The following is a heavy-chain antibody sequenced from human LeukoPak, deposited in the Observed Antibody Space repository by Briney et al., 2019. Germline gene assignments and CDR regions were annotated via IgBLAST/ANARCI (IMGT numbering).Heavy chain of an antibody. J-gene: IGHJ3*02. Sequence: ASVKVSCKASGYTFTGYYMHWVRQAPGQGLGWMGWINPNSGGTNYAQKLQGRVTMTTDTSTSTACMELRSLRSDDTAVYYCAKDKGITIFGVVTPVIWGQGTMVTVSS. D-gene: IGHD3-3*01. CDR3: AKDKGITIFGVVTPVI. V-gene: IGHV1-2*02. CDR1: GYTFTGYY. CDR2: INPNSGGT.